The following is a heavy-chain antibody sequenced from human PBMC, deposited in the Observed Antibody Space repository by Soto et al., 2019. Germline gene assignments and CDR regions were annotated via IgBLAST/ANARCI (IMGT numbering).Heavy chain of an antibody. D-gene: IGHD5-12*01. Sequence: GASVKVSSKASGYTFTSYAMHWVRPAPGQRLEWMGWINAGNGNTKYSQKFQGRVTITRDTSASTAYMELSSLRSEDTAVYYCARDLESGYDRSFFDYWGQGTLVTVSS. CDR3: ARDLESGYDRSFFDY. V-gene: IGHV1-3*01. CDR2: INAGNGNT. J-gene: IGHJ4*02. CDR1: GYTFTSYA.